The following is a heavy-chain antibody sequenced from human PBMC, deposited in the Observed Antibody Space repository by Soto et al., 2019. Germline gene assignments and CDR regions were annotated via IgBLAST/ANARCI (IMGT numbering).Heavy chain of an antibody. J-gene: IGHJ4*02. D-gene: IGHD6-13*01. CDR2: IYYSGST. CDR3: ARSLSSWYLDY. CDR1: GGSVSSGSYY. V-gene: IGHV4-61*01. Sequence: QVQLQESGPGLVKPSETLSLTCTVSGGSVSSGSYYWSWIRQPPGKGLEWIGYIYYSGSTYYNPSLKSRVTISVDTSKNQFSLKLSSVTAADTAVYYCARSLSSWYLDYWGQGTLVTVSS.